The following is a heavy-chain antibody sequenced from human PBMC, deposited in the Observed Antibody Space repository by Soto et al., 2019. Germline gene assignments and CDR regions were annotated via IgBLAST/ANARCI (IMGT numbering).Heavy chain of an antibody. Sequence: GGSLRLSCAASGFTFSSYEMNWVRQAPGKGLEWVSYISSSGSTIYYADSVKGRFTISRDNAKNSLYLQMNSLRAEDTAVYYCAREGGHYYDSSGFSPTAYYYYYGMDVWGQGTTVTVSS. V-gene: IGHV3-48*03. CDR1: GFTFSSYE. J-gene: IGHJ6*02. CDR3: AREGGHYYDSSGFSPTAYYYYYGMDV. CDR2: ISSSGSTI. D-gene: IGHD3-22*01.